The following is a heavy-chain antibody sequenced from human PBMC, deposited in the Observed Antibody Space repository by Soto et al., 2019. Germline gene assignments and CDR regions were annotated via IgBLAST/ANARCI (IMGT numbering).Heavy chain of an antibody. CDR1: GGSFSAYY. CDR3: ARQRPTDGRWEFANYDGMDV. CDR2: IIHSEST. D-gene: IGHD1-26*01. J-gene: IGHJ6*02. V-gene: IGHV4-34*12. Sequence: PSETLSLTCAVYGGSFSAYYWSWVRQPPGKGLEWIGEIIHSESTKYNPSLKSRVTISVDTSKNQFSLTLSSVTAADTAVYYCARQRPTDGRWEFANYDGMDVWGQGTPVTVSS.